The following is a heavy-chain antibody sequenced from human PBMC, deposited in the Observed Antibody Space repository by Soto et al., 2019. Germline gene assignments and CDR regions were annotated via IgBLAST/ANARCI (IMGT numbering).Heavy chain of an antibody. CDR2: INPSGGST. D-gene: IGHD3-3*01. J-gene: IGHJ6*02. CDR1: GYTFTSYY. CDR3: ARVRYDFWSGPNYGMGV. V-gene: IGHV1-46*01. Sequence: GASVKVSCKASGYTFTSYYMHWVRQAPGQGLEWMGIINPSGGSTSYAQKFQGRVTMTRDTSTSTVYMELSSLRSEDTAVYYCARVRYDFWSGPNYGMGVWGQGTTVTSP.